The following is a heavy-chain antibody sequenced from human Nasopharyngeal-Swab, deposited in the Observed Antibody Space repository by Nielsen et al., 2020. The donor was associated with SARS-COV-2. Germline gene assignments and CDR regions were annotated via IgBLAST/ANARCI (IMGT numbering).Heavy chain of an antibody. V-gene: IGHV4-39*01. D-gene: IGHD2-21*02. Sequence: GSLRLSCTVSGGSISSSSYYWGWIRQPPGKGLEWIGSIYYSGSTYYNPSLKSRVTISVDTSKNQFSLKLSSVTAADTAVYYCARAYCGGDCYTYYFDYWGQGTLVTVSS. CDR3: ARAYCGGDCYTYYFDY. CDR1: GGSISSSSYY. J-gene: IGHJ4*02. CDR2: IYYSGST.